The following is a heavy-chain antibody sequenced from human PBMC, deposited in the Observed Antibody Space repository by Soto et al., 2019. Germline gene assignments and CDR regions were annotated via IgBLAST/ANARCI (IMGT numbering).Heavy chain of an antibody. CDR3: ATGGRGYSSAPRFYFEF. CDR2: IHPAGQPI. D-gene: IGHD5-18*01. Sequence: EVQLVESGGGLVQPGGSLRLSCVASGFTFSSSEMYWVRQAPGKGLEWVSYIHPAGQPIFYADSVKGRFTISRDNAKNSLYLQMNSLRAEDTAVYYCATGGRGYSSAPRFYFEFWGQGTLVTVSS. CDR1: GFTFSSSE. V-gene: IGHV3-48*03. J-gene: IGHJ4*02.